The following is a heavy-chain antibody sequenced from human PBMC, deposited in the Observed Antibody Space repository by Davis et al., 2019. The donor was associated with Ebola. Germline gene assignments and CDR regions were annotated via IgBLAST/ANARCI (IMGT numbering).Heavy chain of an antibody. D-gene: IGHD1-26*01. CDR1: GFTFSDYY. CDR2: ISGSGNFA. J-gene: IGHJ3*02. V-gene: IGHV3-11*06. CDR3: ARDRGSYYRETFDI. Sequence: GGSLRLSCAASGFTFSDYYMTWIRQAPGKGLEWVSYISGSGNFANYADSVKGRFTISRDNAKNSLYLQMNSLRAEDTAVYYCARDRGSYYRETFDIWGQGTMVTVSS.